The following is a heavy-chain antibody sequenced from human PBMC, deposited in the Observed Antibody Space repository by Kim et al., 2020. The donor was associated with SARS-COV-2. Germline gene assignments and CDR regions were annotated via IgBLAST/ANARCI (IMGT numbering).Heavy chain of an antibody. Sequence: GGSLRLSCAASGFTFSSYGMHWVRQAPGKGLEWVAVIWYDGSNKYYADSVKCRFTISRDNPKNTLYLQMNSLRAEDTAVYYCARDAPTGGYFDYWGQGTLVTVSS. V-gene: IGHV3-33*08. CDR1: GFTFSSYG. J-gene: IGHJ4*02. CDR2: IWYDGSNK. CDR3: ARDAPTGGYFDY.